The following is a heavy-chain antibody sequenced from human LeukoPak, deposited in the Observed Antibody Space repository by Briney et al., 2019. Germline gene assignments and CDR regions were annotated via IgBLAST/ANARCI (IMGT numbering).Heavy chain of an antibody. CDR1: GGTFSSYA. CDR3: ARLEVRDWFDP. D-gene: IGHD4-11*01. J-gene: IGHJ5*02. Sequence: EASVKVSCKASGGTFSSYAISWVRQAPGQGLEWMGGIIHIFGTANYAQKFQGRVTITADESTSTAYMELSSLRSEDTAVYYCARLEVRDWFDPWGQGTLVTVSS. V-gene: IGHV1-69*13. CDR2: IIHIFGTA.